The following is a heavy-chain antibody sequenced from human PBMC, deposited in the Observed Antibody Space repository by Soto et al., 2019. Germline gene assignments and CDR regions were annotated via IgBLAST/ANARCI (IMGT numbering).Heavy chain of an antibody. Sequence: TSETLSLTCAVSGDSISRSYWWSWVRQFPGKGLEWIGEIYHSGSTIYNPSLQSRVTLSVDKSKNEFSLKMSSVTAADTAVYYCARASFCSGTKPYYFDYWGQGTLVTVSS. D-gene: IGHD3-10*02. J-gene: IGHJ4*02. CDR2: IYHSGST. CDR1: GDSISRSYW. CDR3: ARASFCSGTKPYYFDY. V-gene: IGHV4-4*02.